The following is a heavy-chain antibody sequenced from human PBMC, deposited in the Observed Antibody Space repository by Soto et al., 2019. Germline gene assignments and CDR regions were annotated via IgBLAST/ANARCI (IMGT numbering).Heavy chain of an antibody. CDR2: ISYSGST. CDR3: ARDALSRDSI. Sequence: QVQLQESGPGLVKPSQTLSLTCTVSGGSISSGGYYWSWIRQPPGKALEWIGYISYSGSTYYNPSLESRVTIAVDTSKNQFSMKLSSVTAADTAVYYCARDALSRDSIWGQGPLFTVSS. V-gene: IGHV4-31*03. D-gene: IGHD3-22*01. CDR1: GGSISSGGYY. J-gene: IGHJ4*02.